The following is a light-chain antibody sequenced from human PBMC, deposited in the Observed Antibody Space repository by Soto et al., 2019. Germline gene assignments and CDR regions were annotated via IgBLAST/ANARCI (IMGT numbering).Light chain of an antibody. J-gene: IGLJ2*01. CDR1: NIGSKN. V-gene: IGLV3-9*01. Sequence: SYELTQPLSVSVALGQTARITWGGNNIGSKNVHWYQQKPGQAPVLVIYRDGNRPSGIPERFSGSNSGNTATLTISRAQAGDEADYYCQVWDSSTVFGGGTKLTVL. CDR2: RDG. CDR3: QVWDSSTV.